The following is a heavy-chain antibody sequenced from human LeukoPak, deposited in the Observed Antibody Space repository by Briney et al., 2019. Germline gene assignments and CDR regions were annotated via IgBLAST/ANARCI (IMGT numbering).Heavy chain of an antibody. V-gene: IGHV4-61*02. J-gene: IGHJ5*02. Sequence: PSETLSLTCTASGGSISSGSYYWSWIRQPAGKGLEWIGRIYTSGSTNYNPSLKSRVTISVDTSKNQFSLKLSSVTAADTAVYYCARGKKLLWTRDWFDPWGQGTLVTVSS. CDR3: ARGKKLLWTRDWFDP. CDR1: GGSISSGSYY. CDR2: IYTSGST. D-gene: IGHD2-2*01.